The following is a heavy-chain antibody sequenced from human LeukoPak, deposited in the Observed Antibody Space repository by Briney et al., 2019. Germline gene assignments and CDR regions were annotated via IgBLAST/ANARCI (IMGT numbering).Heavy chain of an antibody. CDR2: ISSSGSTI. CDR3: ATLPYYYDSSGSYYFDY. J-gene: IGHJ4*02. V-gene: IGHV3-48*03. Sequence: GGSLRLSCAASGFTFSSYEMNWVRQAPGKGLEWVSYISSSGSTIYYADSVKGRFTISRDNSKNTLYLQMNSLRVEDTAVYYCATLPYYYDSSGSYYFDYWGQGTLVTVSS. D-gene: IGHD3-22*01. CDR1: GFTFSSYE.